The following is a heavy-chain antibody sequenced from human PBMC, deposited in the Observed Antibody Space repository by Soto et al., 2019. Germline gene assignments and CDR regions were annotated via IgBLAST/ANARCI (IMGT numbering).Heavy chain of an antibody. Sequence: GGSLRLSCAASGFTFSSYAMHWVRQAPGKGLEYVSAISSNGGSKYYANSVKGRFTISRDNSKNTLYLQMGSLRAEDMAVYYCASRIAARLGGAFDIWGQGTMVTVSS. V-gene: IGHV3-64*01. CDR1: GFTFSSYA. D-gene: IGHD6-6*01. J-gene: IGHJ3*02. CDR3: ASRIAARLGGAFDI. CDR2: ISSNGGSK.